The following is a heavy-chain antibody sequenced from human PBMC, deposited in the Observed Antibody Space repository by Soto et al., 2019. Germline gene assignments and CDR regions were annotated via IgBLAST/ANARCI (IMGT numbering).Heavy chain of an antibody. D-gene: IGHD5-12*01. V-gene: IGHV4-59*01. CDR3: ARDRNGNRYDGMSV. CDR2: IYNSGNT. J-gene: IGHJ1*01. Sequence: PSETLALTCTVSGGSISSYYWSWIRQPPERELEWIGYIYNSGNTNYNPSLKSRVTISLDTSKNQFSLKLSSVTAADTAVYYCARDRNGNRYDGMSVWRQGTPVPGSS. CDR1: GGSISSYY.